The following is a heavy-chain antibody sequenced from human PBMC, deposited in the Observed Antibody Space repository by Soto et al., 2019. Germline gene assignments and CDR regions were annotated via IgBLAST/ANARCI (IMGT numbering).Heavy chain of an antibody. J-gene: IGHJ3*02. Sequence: PGGSLRLSCAVSGFICSSYDMSWVRQAPGKGLEWVSTILVGGSTHYEDSVKGRFTISRDTSKNMVYLQMSSLTAGDTAFYYCAKATATSGGAFEIYGQGTMVTVSS. CDR3: AKATATSGGAFEI. CDR1: GFICSSYD. CDR2: ILVGGST. D-gene: IGHD1-26*01. V-gene: IGHV3-23*01.